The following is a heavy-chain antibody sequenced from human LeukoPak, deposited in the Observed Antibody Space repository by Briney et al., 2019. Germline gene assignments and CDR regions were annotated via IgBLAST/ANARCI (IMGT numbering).Heavy chain of an antibody. CDR1: GFTFSRYV. Sequence: PGGSLRLSCATSGFTFSRYVMHWVRQAPGKGLEWVAVISSDVRNTAYADSLKGRVTISRDNSKNTLYLELHSLRAEDTAVYYCAKDSVVMNFFESWGQGTLVTVSS. CDR2: ISSDVRNT. V-gene: IGHV3-30*18. J-gene: IGHJ4*02. D-gene: IGHD2-21*01. CDR3: AKDSVVMNFFES.